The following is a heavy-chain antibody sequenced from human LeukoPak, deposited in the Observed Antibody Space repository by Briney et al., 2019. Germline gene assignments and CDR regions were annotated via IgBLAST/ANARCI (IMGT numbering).Heavy chain of an antibody. Sequence: SVKVSCKASGGTFSSYAISWVRQAPGQGLEWMGRIIPILGIANYAQKFQGRVTITADKSTSTAYMELSSLRSGDTAVYYCARAHSSGFDYWGQGTLVTVSS. CDR1: GGTFSSYA. CDR3: ARAHSSGFDY. V-gene: IGHV1-69*04. CDR2: IIPILGIA. D-gene: IGHD6-25*01. J-gene: IGHJ4*02.